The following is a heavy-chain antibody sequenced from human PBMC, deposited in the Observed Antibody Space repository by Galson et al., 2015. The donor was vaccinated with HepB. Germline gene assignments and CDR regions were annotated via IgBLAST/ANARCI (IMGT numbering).Heavy chain of an antibody. V-gene: IGHV3-23*01. J-gene: IGHJ4*02. Sequence: SLRLSCAASGFKFTNYAMSWVRQAPRKGLEWVSYISASGGSTYYADSVKGRFTISRDNSRNTLVLQMTSLGVDDTAVYYCASDRVGAIFDYWGQGALVAVSS. CDR2: ISASGGST. CDR1: GFKFTNYA. D-gene: IGHD1-26*01. CDR3: ASDRVGAIFDY.